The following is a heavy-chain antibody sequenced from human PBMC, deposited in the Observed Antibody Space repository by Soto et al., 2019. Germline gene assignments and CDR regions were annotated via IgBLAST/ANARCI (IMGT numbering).Heavy chain of an antibody. CDR1: GFTFTNYN. Sequence: GGSLRLSCAASGFTFTNYNMNWVRQAPGRGLEWVSFISSSSSDIYYADSLKGRFTISIDNAKNSLYLQMNSLRAEDTAIYYCARDNGRGSSTSYYFDYWGQGTLVTVSS. CDR3: ARDNGRGSSTSYYFDY. D-gene: IGHD2-8*01. V-gene: IGHV3-21*01. J-gene: IGHJ4*02. CDR2: ISSSSSDI.